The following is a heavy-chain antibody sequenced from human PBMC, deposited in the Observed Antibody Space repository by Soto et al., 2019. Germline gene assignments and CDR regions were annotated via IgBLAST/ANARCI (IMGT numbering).Heavy chain of an antibody. Sequence: QVQLQESGPGLVKPSETLSLTCTVSGGSISSYYWSWLRQPPGKGLEWIGYIYYSGSTNYNPSLKSRVTISVDTSKNQFSLKLSSVTAADTAVYYGARGRDIALPGGFDYWGQGTLVTVSS. CDR1: GGSISSYY. CDR2: IYYSGST. D-gene: IGHD6-19*01. J-gene: IGHJ4*02. V-gene: IGHV4-59*01. CDR3: ARGRDIALPGGFDY.